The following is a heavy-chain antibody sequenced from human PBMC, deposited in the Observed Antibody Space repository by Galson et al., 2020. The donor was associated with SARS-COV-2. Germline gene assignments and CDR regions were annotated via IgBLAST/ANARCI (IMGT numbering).Heavy chain of an antibody. CDR2: IYYSGST. D-gene: IGHD1-1*01. CDR3: ARDKEERGSNAFDI. CDR1: GGSISSSSYY. V-gene: IGHV4-39*07. Sequence: SETLSLTCTVSGGSISSSSYYWGWIRQPPGKGLEWIGSIYYSGSTYYNPSLKSRVTISVDTSKNQFSLKLSSVTAADTAVYYCARDKEERGSNAFDIWGQGTMVTVSS. J-gene: IGHJ3*02.